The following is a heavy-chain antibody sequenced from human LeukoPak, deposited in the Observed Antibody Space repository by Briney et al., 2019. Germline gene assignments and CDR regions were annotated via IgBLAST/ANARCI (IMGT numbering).Heavy chain of an antibody. CDR2: IIPILGIA. CDR3: ARDRGYSYGLTGNFDY. CDR1: GVTFSKSA. D-gene: IGHD5-18*01. Sequence: SVKVSCKASGVTFSKSAVNWLRQAPGQGLEWMGRIIPILGIANYAQKFQGRVTITADKSTSTAYMELSSLRSEDTAVYYCARDRGYSYGLTGNFDYWGQGTLVTVSS. J-gene: IGHJ4*02. V-gene: IGHV1-69*04.